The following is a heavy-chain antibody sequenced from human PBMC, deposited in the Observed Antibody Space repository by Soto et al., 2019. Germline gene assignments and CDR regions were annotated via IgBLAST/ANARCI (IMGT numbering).Heavy chain of an antibody. CDR2: MSRTGDNT. CDR3: AKDQSNSNPLYYFDF. V-gene: IGHV3-23*01. CDR1: GFTFSIYA. J-gene: IGHJ4*02. D-gene: IGHD6-13*01. Sequence: GALRLSCAASGFTFSIYAMTWVRQSPGKGLEWVSSMSRTGDNTYYADSVKGRFTISRDNSKNTLYLQMNSLRAEDTAIYYCAKDQSNSNPLYYFDFWGPGTLVTVSS.